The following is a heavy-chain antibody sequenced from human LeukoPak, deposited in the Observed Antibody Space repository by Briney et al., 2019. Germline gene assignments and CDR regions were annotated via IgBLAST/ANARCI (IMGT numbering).Heavy chain of an antibody. D-gene: IGHD6-19*01. Sequence: GGSLRLSCAASGFTFSSYAMSWVRQAPGKGLEWVSAISGSGGSTYYADSVKGRFTISRDNSKNTLYLQTNSLRAEDTAVYYCAKVRYSGGWYTYSPDYWGQGTLVTVSS. V-gene: IGHV3-23*01. CDR1: GFTFSSYA. CDR2: ISGSGGST. J-gene: IGHJ4*02. CDR3: AKVRYSGGWYTYSPDY.